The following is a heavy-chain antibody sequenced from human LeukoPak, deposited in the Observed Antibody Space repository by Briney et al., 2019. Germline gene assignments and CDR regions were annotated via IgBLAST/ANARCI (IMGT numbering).Heavy chain of an antibody. CDR1: GGSISSYY. J-gene: IGHJ6*03. Sequence: PSETLSLTCTVSGGSISSYYWSWIRQPPGKGLEWIGCIYYSGSTNYNPSLKSRVTISVDTSKNQFSLKLSSVTAADTAVYYCARDGGDYGDSRYYYYIDVWGKGTTVTVSS. D-gene: IGHD4-17*01. CDR3: ARDGGDYGDSRYYYYIDV. CDR2: IYYSGST. V-gene: IGHV4-59*01.